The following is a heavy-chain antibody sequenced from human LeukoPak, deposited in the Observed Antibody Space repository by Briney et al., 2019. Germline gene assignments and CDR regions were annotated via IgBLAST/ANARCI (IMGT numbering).Heavy chain of an antibody. CDR3: ASILMVRGVIIHGDLGY. CDR1: GYTFTSYY. Sequence: GASVKVSCKASGYTFTSYYMHWVRQAPGQGLEWMGIINPSGGSTSYAQKFQGRVTMTRDMSTSTVYMELSSLRSEDTAVYYCASILMVRGVIIHGDLGYWGQGTLVTVSS. D-gene: IGHD3-10*01. V-gene: IGHV1-46*01. J-gene: IGHJ4*02. CDR2: INPSGGST.